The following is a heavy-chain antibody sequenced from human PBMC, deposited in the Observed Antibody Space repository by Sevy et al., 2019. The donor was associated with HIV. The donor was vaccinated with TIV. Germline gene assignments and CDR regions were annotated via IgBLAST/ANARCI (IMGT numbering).Heavy chain of an antibody. CDR1: GFTFSSYS. CDR3: ARGEKQYYYYYYMDV. Sequence: GGSLRLSCAASGFTFSSYSMNWVRHAPGKGLEWVSSISSSSSYIYYANSVKGRFTISRDNAKNSLYLQMNSLRAEDTAVYYCARGEKQYYYYYYMDVWGKGTTVTVSS. J-gene: IGHJ6*03. V-gene: IGHV3-21*01. CDR2: ISSSSSYI.